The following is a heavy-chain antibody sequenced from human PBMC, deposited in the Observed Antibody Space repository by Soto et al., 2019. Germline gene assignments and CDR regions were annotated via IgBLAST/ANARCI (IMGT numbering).Heavy chain of an antibody. CDR1: GYTFTAYY. Sequence: QVQLVQSGAEVKKPGASVKVSCKASGYTFTAYYMHWVRQAPGQGLEWMGWINPNSGGTYHAQNFQGRVTMTRDTSTSTVYMDLTSLRSDDTAVYYCARGGGRGYSELDPWGQGTLVTVSS. V-gene: IGHV1-2*02. D-gene: IGHD5-12*01. CDR2: INPNSGGT. J-gene: IGHJ5*02. CDR3: ARGGGRGYSELDP.